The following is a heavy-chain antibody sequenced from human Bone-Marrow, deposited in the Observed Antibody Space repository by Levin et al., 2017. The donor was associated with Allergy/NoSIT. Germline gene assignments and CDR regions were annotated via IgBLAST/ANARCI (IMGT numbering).Heavy chain of an antibody. CDR3: AKPPYCGGDCYSVSDWYFDL. D-gene: IGHD2-21*02. CDR2: ISGSGGST. V-gene: IGHV3-23*01. J-gene: IGHJ2*01. Sequence: GGSLRLSCAASGFTFSSYAMSWVRQAPGKGLEWVSAISGSGGSTYYADSVKGRFTISRDNSKNTLYLQMNSLRAEDTAVYYCAKPPYCGGDCYSVSDWYFDLWGRGTLVTVSS. CDR1: GFTFSSYA.